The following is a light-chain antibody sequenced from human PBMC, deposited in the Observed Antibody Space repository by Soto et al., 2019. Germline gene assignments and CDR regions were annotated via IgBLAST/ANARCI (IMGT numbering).Light chain of an antibody. Sequence: VLSQSPGSLSLSPGERATLSCRASQSVPSTYFAWYQQKSGQPPRLLISGTSNRATGIPDRFSGSGSGRDFTLTISRLEPEDFAVYFCQQFGNSPWTFGQGTKVEI. CDR1: QSVPSTY. V-gene: IGKV3-20*01. J-gene: IGKJ1*01. CDR3: QQFGNSPWT. CDR2: GTS.